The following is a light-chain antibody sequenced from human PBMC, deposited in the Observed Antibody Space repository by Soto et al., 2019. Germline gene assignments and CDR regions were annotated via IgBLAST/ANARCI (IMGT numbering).Light chain of an antibody. J-gene: IGKJ1*01. CDR2: RAS. V-gene: IGKV3-15*01. CDR3: LQYHNLWA. Sequence: ILMTQSPATVSVSPGESATLSCRASQNIYYNVAWYQQRRGQAPRLLIYRASTRAPGVPARFSGSGSGTEFTLTISSLQPEDFTVYSCLQYHNLWAFGQGTKVEI. CDR1: QNIYYN.